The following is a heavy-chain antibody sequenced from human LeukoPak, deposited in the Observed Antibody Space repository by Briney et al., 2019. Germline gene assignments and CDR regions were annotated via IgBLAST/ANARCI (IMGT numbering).Heavy chain of an antibody. D-gene: IGHD3-10*01. Sequence: GGSLRLSCAAPGFTFTNYAMSWVRQAPGKGLEWVSTISGSGGSTYYADSVKGRFTISRDNSKNTLYLQVNSLRAEDTAVYYCANKWASGIDYWGQGTLVTVS. J-gene: IGHJ4*02. CDR3: ANKWASGIDY. CDR2: ISGSGGST. V-gene: IGHV3-23*01. CDR1: GFTFTNYA.